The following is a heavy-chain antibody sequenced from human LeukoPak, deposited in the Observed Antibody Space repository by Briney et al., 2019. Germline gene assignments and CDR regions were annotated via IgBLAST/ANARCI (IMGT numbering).Heavy chain of an antibody. V-gene: IGHV1-69*05. CDR3: ARDLLYSSSWYDY. D-gene: IGHD6-13*01. J-gene: IGHJ4*02. CDR1: GGTFSSYA. CDR2: IIPIFGTA. Sequence: ASVKVSCKASGGTFSSYAISWVRQAPGQGLEWMGGIIPIFGTANYAQKFQGRVTITTDESTSTAYMELCSLRSEDTAVYYCARDLLYSSSWYDYWGQGTLVTVSS.